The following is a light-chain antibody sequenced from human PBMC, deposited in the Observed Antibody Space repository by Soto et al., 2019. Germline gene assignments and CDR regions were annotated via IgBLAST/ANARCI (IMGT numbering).Light chain of an antibody. CDR1: SSDIGAYNY. J-gene: IGLJ1*01. CDR2: EVT. Sequence: QSALTQPPCASGCPGQSVTISCTGTSSDIGAYNYVSWYQQHPGKVPKLIIHEVTQRPSGVPDRFSASKSGNTAFLTVSGLQAEDEADYYCSSHGGANNFYVFGTGTKVTVL. V-gene: IGLV2-8*01. CDR3: SSHGGANNFYV.